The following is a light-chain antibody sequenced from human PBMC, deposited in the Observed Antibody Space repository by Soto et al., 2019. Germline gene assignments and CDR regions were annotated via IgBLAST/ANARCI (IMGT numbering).Light chain of an antibody. CDR2: EVS. CDR1: SSDVGSYNR. V-gene: IGLV2-18*02. CDR3: SSYTSSSTVV. Sequence: QSALTQPPSVSGSPGQSVTISCTGTSSDVGSYNRVSWYQQPPGTAPKLMIYEVSTRPSGVPDRFSGSKSGNTASLTISGHQAEDESDYYCSSYTSSSTVVFGGGTKLTVL. J-gene: IGLJ2*01.